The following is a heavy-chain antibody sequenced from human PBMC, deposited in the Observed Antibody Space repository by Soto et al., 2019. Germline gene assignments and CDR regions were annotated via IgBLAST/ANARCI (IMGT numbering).Heavy chain of an antibody. D-gene: IGHD3-22*01. CDR2: IYYSGST. CDR1: GGSISSYY. J-gene: IGHJ4*02. Sequence: QVQLQESGPGLVKPSETLSLTCTVSGGSISSYYWSWIRQPPGKGLEWIGYIYYSGSTNYNPSLKSRVTISVDTSKNQFSLKLSSVTAADTAVYYCARDVGSYYDSSGYYSRQTRFDYWGQGTLVTVSS. CDR3: ARDVGSYYDSSGYYSRQTRFDY. V-gene: IGHV4-59*01.